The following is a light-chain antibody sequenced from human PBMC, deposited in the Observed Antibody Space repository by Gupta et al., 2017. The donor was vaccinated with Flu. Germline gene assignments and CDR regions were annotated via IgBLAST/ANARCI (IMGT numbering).Light chain of an antibody. Sequence: PVTLGQPASISCRSSQTLVHRNGNTYLTWFQQRPGQSPRRLIYRVSNRDSGVPDRFSGSGSGTDFTLKISRVEAEDVGVYYCMQGTYWPTFGQGTKVEIK. CDR3: MQGTYWPT. J-gene: IGKJ1*01. CDR2: RVS. V-gene: IGKV2-30*02. CDR1: QTLVHRNGNTY.